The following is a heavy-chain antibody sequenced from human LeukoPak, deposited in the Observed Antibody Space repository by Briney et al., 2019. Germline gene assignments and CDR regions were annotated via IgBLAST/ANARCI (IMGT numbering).Heavy chain of an antibody. CDR3: ARVSRDCSSVNCYNDAFDL. CDR1: GYTFPTYY. V-gene: IGHV1-46*01. CDR2: INPGAGST. D-gene: IGHD2-2*02. Sequence: EASVKVSCKASGYTFPTYYLHWVRQAPGQGLEWMGIINPGAGSTSYAQKFQDRVTVTRDTSTSTVCMELRSLKSEDTAVYYCARVSRDCSSVNCYNDAFDLWGQGTMVTVSS. J-gene: IGHJ3*01.